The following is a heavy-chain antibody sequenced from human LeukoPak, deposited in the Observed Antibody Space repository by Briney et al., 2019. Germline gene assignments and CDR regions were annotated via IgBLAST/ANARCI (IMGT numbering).Heavy chain of an antibody. CDR3: AKDLSEWEVLAAFDH. CDR2: ISGSGGDT. CDR1: GFTFSTYP. Sequence: GGSLRLSCAASGFTFSTYPMSWVRQAPGKGLEWGSCISGSGGDTHYADSVKGRFTISRDNSKNMLYLQMNSLRAEDTAVYYCAKDLSEWEVLAAFDHWGQGTLVTVSS. V-gene: IGHV3-23*01. D-gene: IGHD1-26*01. J-gene: IGHJ4*02.